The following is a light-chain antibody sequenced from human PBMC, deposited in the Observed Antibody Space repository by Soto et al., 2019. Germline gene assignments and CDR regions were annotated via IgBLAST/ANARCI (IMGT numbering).Light chain of an antibody. CDR1: QTIGSN. J-gene: IGKJ1*01. V-gene: IGKV3-20*01. CDR3: QEYGSSPWT. CDR2: GAS. Sequence: ESVLTQSPGTLSLSPGERATLSCRASQTIGSNLAWYQQKPGQPPRLLIYGASSRATGIPDRFSGSGSGTDFTLTISRLEPEDFGVYYCQEYGSSPWTFGQGTKV.